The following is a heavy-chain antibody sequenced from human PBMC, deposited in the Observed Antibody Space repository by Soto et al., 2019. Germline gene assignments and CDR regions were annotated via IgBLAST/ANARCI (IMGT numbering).Heavy chain of an antibody. Sequence: QVQLVQSGAEVKKPGSSVKVSCKASGGTFSSYAISWVRQAPGQGLEWMGGIIAIFGTGNYAQNFQGRVTITADESTTTSYMELSSLRAEDTAVYYCARGTKNISTRRGYYYGMDVWGQGTTVTVSS. CDR3: ARGTKNISTRRGYYYGMDV. D-gene: IGHD6-6*01. J-gene: IGHJ6*02. CDR2: IIAIFGTG. CDR1: GGTFSSYA. V-gene: IGHV1-69*01.